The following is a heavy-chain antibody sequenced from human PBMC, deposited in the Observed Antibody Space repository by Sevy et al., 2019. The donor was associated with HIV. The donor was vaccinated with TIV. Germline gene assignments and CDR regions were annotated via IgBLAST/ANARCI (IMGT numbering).Heavy chain of an antibody. CDR3: AKSGNGSGSYLRDAFDI. V-gene: IGHV3-9*01. J-gene: IGHJ3*02. CDR2: IRWNGGVT. D-gene: IGHD1-26*01. Sequence: GGSLRLSCAASGFTFDDYAMHWVRQSPGKGLEWVSGIRWNGGVTGYADSVKGRFTISRDNAKNSLYLQMNSLTAEDTALYYCAKSGNGSGSYLRDAFDIWGQGTMVTVSS. CDR1: GFTFDDYA.